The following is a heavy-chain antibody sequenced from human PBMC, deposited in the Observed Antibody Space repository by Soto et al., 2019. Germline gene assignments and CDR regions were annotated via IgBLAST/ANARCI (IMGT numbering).Heavy chain of an antibody. V-gene: IGHV3-21*01. J-gene: IGHJ6*02. CDR3: ARAPTTVTTLGRGYYYYGMDV. D-gene: IGHD4-17*01. Sequence: EVQLVESGGGLVKPGGSLRLSCAASGFTFSSYSMNWVRQAPGKGLEWVSSISSSSSYIYYADSVKGRFTISRDNAKNSLYLQMNSLRAEDTAVYYCARAPTTVTTLGRGYYYYGMDVWGQGTTVTVSS. CDR1: GFTFSSYS. CDR2: ISSSSSYI.